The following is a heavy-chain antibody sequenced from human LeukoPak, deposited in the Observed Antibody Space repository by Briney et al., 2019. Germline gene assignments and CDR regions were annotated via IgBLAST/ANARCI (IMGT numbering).Heavy chain of an antibody. CDR1: GYSISSGYY. Sequence: SETLSLNCAVSGYSISSGYYWGWIRQPPGKGLEWIGSMSHNRGTYYNPSLKSRVTISMDTSKNQFSLRLSSVTAADTAVYYCASYYASGVSAYNYYGMDVWGKGTTVTVSS. CDR3: ASYYASGVSAYNYYGMDV. V-gene: IGHV4-38-2*01. D-gene: IGHD3-10*01. CDR2: MSHNRGT. J-gene: IGHJ6*04.